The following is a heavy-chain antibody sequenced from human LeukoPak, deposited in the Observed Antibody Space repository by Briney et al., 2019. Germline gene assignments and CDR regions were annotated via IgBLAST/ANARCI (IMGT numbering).Heavy chain of an antibody. Sequence: PSETLSLTCTVSGASIRGGKDFWGWIRQPPGKGLEWIGSIFYSGSTYYNPSLKSRATISVDTPRNEFSLRVTPVTAADTAVYYCARRGITYSTSFFDYWGQGTRVTVSS. CDR3: ARRGITYSTSFFDY. CDR1: GASIRGGKDF. V-gene: IGHV4-39*01. CDR2: IFYSGST. D-gene: IGHD2/OR15-2a*01. J-gene: IGHJ4*02.